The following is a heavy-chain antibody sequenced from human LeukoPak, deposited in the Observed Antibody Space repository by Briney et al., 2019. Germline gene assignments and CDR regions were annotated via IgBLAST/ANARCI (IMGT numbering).Heavy chain of an antibody. D-gene: IGHD3-22*01. Sequence: PGGSLRLSCAASGFSFSSYAIQWVRQAPGKGLEWVAGISYDGAKKYYADVVKGRFTLSRDNSKNTLYLQMNSLRAEDTAVYYCAKEKKYYYDGSGYPGYDYWGQGTLVTVSS. CDR3: AKEKKYYYDGSGYPGYDY. V-gene: IGHV3-30*18. CDR1: GFSFSSYA. J-gene: IGHJ4*02. CDR2: ISYDGAKK.